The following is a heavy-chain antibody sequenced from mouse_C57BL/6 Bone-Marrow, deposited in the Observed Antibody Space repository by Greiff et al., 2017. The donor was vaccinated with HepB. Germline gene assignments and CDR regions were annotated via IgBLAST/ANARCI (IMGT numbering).Heavy chain of an antibody. Sequence: VQLQQSGAELVRPGTSVKLSCKASGYTFTSYWMHWVKQRPGQGLEWIGVIDPSDSYTNYNQKFKGKATLTVDTSSSTAYMQLSSLTSEDSAVYYCARHGNGGYWGQGTTLTVSS. D-gene: IGHD2-1*01. J-gene: IGHJ2*01. CDR1: GYTFTSYW. CDR3: ARHGNGGY. CDR2: IDPSDSYT. V-gene: IGHV1-59*01.